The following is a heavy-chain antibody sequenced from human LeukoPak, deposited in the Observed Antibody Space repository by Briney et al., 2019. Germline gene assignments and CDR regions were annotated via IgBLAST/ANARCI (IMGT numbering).Heavy chain of an antibody. D-gene: IGHD5-18*01. J-gene: IGHJ4*02. CDR2: INHSGST. CDR3: ARGGRGYSYGTEKFFDY. V-gene: IGHV4-34*01. CDR1: GGSFSGYY. Sequence: SETLSLTCAVYGGSFSGYYWSWIRQPPGKGLEWRGEINHSGSTNYNPSLKSRVTISVDTSKNQFSLKLSSVTAADTAVYYCARGGRGYSYGTEKFFDYWGQGTLVTVSS.